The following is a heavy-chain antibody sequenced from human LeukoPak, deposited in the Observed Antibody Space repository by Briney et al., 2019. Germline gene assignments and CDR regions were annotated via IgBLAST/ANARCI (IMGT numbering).Heavy chain of an antibody. CDR1: GGTFSSYA. V-gene: IGHV1-69*04. Sequence: SVKVSCKASGGTFSSYAISWVRQAPGQGLEWMGRIIPIFGIANYAQKFQGRVTITADKSTSTAYMELSSLRSGDTAVYYCARDLAKDYYDSSGYPPDYWGQGTLVTVSS. D-gene: IGHD3-22*01. J-gene: IGHJ4*02. CDR3: ARDLAKDYYDSSGYPPDY. CDR2: IIPIFGIA.